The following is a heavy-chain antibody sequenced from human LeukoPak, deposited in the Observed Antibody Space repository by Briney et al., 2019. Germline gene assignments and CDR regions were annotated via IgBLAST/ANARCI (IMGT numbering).Heavy chain of an antibody. J-gene: IGHJ6*02. D-gene: IGHD6-19*01. CDR3: ARSAKHSSGFHYSYGMDV. V-gene: IGHV3-53*01. CDR1: GFTFSSYA. CDR2: IYNDGST. Sequence: PGGSLRLSCAASGFTFSSYAMSWVRQAPGKGLEWVSVIYNDGSTDYADSVKGRFTISRDNSKNTLNLQMNSLRAEDTAVCYCARSAKHSSGFHYSYGMDVWGQGTTVTVSS.